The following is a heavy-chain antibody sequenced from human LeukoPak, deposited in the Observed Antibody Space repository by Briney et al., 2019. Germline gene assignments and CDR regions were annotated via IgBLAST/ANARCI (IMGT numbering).Heavy chain of an antibody. CDR3: ANAHFSQLYFDY. V-gene: IGHV1-46*01. D-gene: IGHD1-1*01. CDR1: GYTFTSYY. J-gene: IGHJ4*02. Sequence: ASVKVSCKASGYTFTSYYMHWVRQAPGQGLEWMGIINPSGGSTSYAQKFQGRVTMTRDTSTSTVYMELSSLRAEDTAVYYCANAHFSQLYFDYWGQGTLVTVSS. CDR2: INPSGGST.